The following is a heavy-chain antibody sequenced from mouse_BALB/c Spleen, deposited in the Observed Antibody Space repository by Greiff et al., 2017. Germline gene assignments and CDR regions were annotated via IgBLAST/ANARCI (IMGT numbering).Heavy chain of an antibody. CDR3: ARSNYGNYAFAY. Sequence: EVKLMESGGGLVKPGGSLKLSCAASGFAFSSYDMSWVRQTPEKRLEWVAYISSGGGSTYYPDTVKGRFTISRDNAKNTLYLQMSSLKSEDTAMYYCARSNYGNYAFAYWGQGTLVTVSA. D-gene: IGHD2-1*01. V-gene: IGHV5-12-1*01. J-gene: IGHJ3*01. CDR2: ISSGGGST. CDR1: GFAFSSYD.